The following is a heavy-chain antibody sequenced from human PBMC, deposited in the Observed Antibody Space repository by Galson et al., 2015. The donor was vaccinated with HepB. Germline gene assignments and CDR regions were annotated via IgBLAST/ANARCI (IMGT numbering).Heavy chain of an antibody. CDR3: AGHVDYGGNSDLWFDP. V-gene: IGHV1-3*01. D-gene: IGHD4-23*01. CDR2: INGGNGNI. CDR1: GDSFSIYA. J-gene: IGHJ5*02. Sequence: SVKVSCKASGDSFSIYAMSWVRQAPGQGLEWMGWINGGNGNIKYSQKFQGRVTITRDTSASIVYMELSSLRSEDTAVYYCAGHVDYGGNSDLWFDPWGQGTLVTVSS.